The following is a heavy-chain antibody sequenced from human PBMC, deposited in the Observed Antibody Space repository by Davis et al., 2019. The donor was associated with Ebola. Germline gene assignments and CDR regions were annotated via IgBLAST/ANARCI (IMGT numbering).Heavy chain of an antibody. CDR3: ARDKRIIAAAGTGGGIDY. J-gene: IGHJ4*02. CDR1: GFTFSSYG. CDR2: IWYDGSNK. D-gene: IGHD6-13*01. V-gene: IGHV3-33*01. Sequence: GESLKISCAASGFTFSSYGMHWVRQAPGKGLEWVAVIWYDGSNKYYADSVKGRFTISRDNSKNTLYLQMNSLRAEDTAVYYCARDKRIIAAAGTGGGIDYWGQGTLVTVSS.